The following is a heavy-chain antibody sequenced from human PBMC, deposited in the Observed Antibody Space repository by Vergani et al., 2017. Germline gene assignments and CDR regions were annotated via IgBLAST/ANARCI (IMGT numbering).Heavy chain of an antibody. CDR1: GFTFSSYG. Sequence: QVQLVESGGGVVQPGRSLRLSCAASGFTFSSYGMHWVRQAPGKGLEWVAVIWYDGSNKYYADSVKGRFTISRDNSKNTLYLQMNSLRAEDTAVYYCARDMGKNDCGGKGPFGLDYWGQGTLVTVSS. CDR3: ARDMGKNDCGGKGPFGLDY. D-gene: IGHD4-23*01. CDR2: IWYDGSNK. V-gene: IGHV3-33*01. J-gene: IGHJ4*02.